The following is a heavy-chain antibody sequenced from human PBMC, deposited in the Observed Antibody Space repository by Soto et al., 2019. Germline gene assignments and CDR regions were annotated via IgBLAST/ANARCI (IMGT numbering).Heavy chain of an antibody. J-gene: IGHJ6*02. Sequence: GGSLRLSCAASGFTFSTYSMSWVRQAPGKGLEWVSFISSISTTIYYAGSVKGRFTVSRDNAKNTLYLQMSSLRDEDTGVYYCARDGRPMDVWGRGTTVTVSS. V-gene: IGHV3-48*02. CDR3: ARDGRPMDV. CDR2: ISSISTTI. CDR1: GFTFSTYS.